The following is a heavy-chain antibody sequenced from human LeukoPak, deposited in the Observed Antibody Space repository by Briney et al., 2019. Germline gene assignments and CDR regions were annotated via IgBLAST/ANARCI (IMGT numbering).Heavy chain of an antibody. J-gene: IGHJ4*02. D-gene: IGHD3-3*01. CDR3: ARVGNYDFWSGYSYYFDY. V-gene: IGHV4-34*01. CDR1: GGSFSGYY. Sequence: PSETLSLTCAVYGGSFSGYYWSWIRQPPGKGLEWIGEINHGGSTNYNPSLKSRVTISVDTSKNQFSLKLSSVTAADTAVYYCARVGNYDFWSGYSYYFDYWGQGTLVTVSS. CDR2: INHGGST.